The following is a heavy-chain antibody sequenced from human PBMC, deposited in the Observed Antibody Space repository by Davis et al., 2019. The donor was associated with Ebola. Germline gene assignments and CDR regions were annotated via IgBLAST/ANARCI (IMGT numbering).Heavy chain of an antibody. J-gene: IGHJ4*02. Sequence: GGSLRLSCAASGFTFDDYAMHWVRQAPGKGLEWVSGISWNSGSIGYADSVKGRFTISRDNAKNSLYLQMNSLRAEDTALYYCAKDMAVTANALDYWGQGTLVTVSS. CDR1: GFTFDDYA. D-gene: IGHD2-21*02. CDR3: AKDMAVTANALDY. CDR2: ISWNSGSI. V-gene: IGHV3-9*01.